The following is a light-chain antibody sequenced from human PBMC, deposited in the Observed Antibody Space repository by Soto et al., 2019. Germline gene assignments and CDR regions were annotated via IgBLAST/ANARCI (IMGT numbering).Light chain of an antibody. CDR2: LGF. CDR3: MQPLEAPWT. CDR1: QSLLHSNGFQY. Sequence: DIVMTQSPPSLSVTPGEPASISCRSSQSLLHSNGFQYLDWYLQKPGQSPQLLIYLGFNRASGVPDRFSGSGSGTDFTLKISRVEAEDVGIYFCMQPLEAPWTFGQGTKVDIK. J-gene: IGKJ1*01. V-gene: IGKV2-28*01.